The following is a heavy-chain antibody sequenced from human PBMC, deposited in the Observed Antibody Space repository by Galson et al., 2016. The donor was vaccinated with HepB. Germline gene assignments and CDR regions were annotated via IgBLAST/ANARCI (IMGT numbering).Heavy chain of an antibody. D-gene: IGHD4-17*01. Sequence: SLRLSCAASGFTFRDSYMTWVRQAPGKGLEWVANIEQDGTERNYVGSVKGRFTISRDNAKSSLYLQMNSLRVEDTAIYYCTRGATVTTSWGQGTLVTVSS. V-gene: IGHV3-7*03. CDR2: IEQDGTER. J-gene: IGHJ5*02. CDR1: GFTFRDSY. CDR3: TRGATVTTS.